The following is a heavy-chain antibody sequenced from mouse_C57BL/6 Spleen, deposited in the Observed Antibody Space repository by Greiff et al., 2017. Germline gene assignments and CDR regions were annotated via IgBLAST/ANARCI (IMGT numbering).Heavy chain of an antibody. V-gene: IGHV1-18*01. CDR3: ARSWDGYSSGAMDY. Sequence: VQLKESGPELVKPGASVKIPCKASGYTFTDYNMDWVKQSHGKSLEWIGDINPNNGGTIYNQKFKGKATLTVDKSSSTAYMELRSLTSEDTAVYYCARSWDGYSSGAMDYWGQGTSVTVSS. D-gene: IGHD2-3*01. CDR2: INPNNGGT. J-gene: IGHJ4*01. CDR1: GYTFTDYN.